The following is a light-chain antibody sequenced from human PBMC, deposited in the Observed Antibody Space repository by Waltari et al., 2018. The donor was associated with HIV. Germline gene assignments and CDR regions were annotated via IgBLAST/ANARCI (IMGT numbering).Light chain of an antibody. Sequence: DIPLTQSPSFLSASVGDRVTITCRASQDISNRLAWFQQKPGKAPKILIYNAVNLQGGVPSRFSGSGSGTQFTLTISSLQPDDFATYYCQQLNSDFPFTFGGGTKV. V-gene: IGKV1-9*01. CDR1: QDISNR. J-gene: IGKJ4*01. CDR3: QQLNSDFPFT. CDR2: NAV.